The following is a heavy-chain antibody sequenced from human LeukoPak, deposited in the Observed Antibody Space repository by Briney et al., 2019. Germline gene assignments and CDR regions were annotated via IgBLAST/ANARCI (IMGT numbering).Heavy chain of an antibody. CDR3: ARVRYPGAYDSGGYDYYYGMDV. CDR1: GYTFTSYY. J-gene: IGHJ6*02. CDR2: INPSGGST. V-gene: IGHV1-46*01. Sequence: GASVTVSCKASGYTFTSYYMHWVRQAPGQGLEWMGIINPSGGSTNYAQKFQGRVTMTRDTSISTAYMELSRLRSDDTAVYYCARVRYPGAYDSGGYDYYYGMDVWGQGTTVTVSS. D-gene: IGHD5-12*01.